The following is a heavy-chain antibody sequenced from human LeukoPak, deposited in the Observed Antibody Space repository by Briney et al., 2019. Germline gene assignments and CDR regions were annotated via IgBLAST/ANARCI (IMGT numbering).Heavy chain of an antibody. V-gene: IGHV1-8*01. Sequence: ASVKVSCKASGYTFTSYDINWVRQATGQGLEWMGWMNPNSGNTGYTQKFQGRVTMTRDTSISTAYMELSSLTSDDTPVYYCARDRVGVGSSGWENWGQGTLVTVSS. CDR2: MNPNSGNT. CDR1: GYTFTSYD. J-gene: IGHJ4*02. CDR3: ARDRVGVGSSGWEN. D-gene: IGHD6-19*01.